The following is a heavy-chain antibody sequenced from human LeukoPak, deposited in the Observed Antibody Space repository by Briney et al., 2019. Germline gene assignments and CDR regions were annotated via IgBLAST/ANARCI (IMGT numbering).Heavy chain of an antibody. CDR3: ARARSASVAGTA. CDR1: GYTLTELS. J-gene: IGHJ5*02. V-gene: IGHV1-24*01. D-gene: IGHD6-19*01. CDR2: FDPEDGET. Sequence: ASVKVSCKVSGYTLTELSMHWVRQAPGKGLEWMGGFDPEDGETIYAQKFQGRVTMTRDTSISTAYMELSRLRSDDTAVYYCARARSASVAGTAWGQGTLVTVSS.